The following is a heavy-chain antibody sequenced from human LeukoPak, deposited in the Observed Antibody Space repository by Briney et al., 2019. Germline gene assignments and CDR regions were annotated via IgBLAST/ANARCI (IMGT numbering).Heavy chain of an antibody. CDR2: ISYDGSNK. J-gene: IGHJ6*03. Sequence: GGSLRLSCAASGFTFSSYGMHWVRQAPGKGLEWVAVISYDGSNKYYADSVKGRFTISRDNSKNTLYLQMNSLRAEDTAVYYCAKEAHGVDTDNYYYYMDVWGKGTTVTVSS. D-gene: IGHD5-18*01. V-gene: IGHV3-30*18. CDR3: AKEAHGVDTDNYYYYMDV. CDR1: GFTFSSYG.